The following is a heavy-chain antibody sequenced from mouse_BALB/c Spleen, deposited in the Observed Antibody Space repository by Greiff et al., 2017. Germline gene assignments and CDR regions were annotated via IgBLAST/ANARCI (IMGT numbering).Heavy chain of an antibody. CDR1: GFTFTDYY. CDR3: ARALPYYFDY. J-gene: IGHJ2*01. V-gene: IGHV7-3*02. D-gene: IGHD5-5*01. CDR2: IRNKANGYTT. Sequence: DVQLQESGGGLVQPGGSLRLSCATSGFTFTDYYMSWVRQPPGKALEWLGFIRNKANGYTTEYSASVKGRFTISRDNSQSILYLQMNTLRAEDSATYYCARALPYYFDYWGQGTTLTVSS.